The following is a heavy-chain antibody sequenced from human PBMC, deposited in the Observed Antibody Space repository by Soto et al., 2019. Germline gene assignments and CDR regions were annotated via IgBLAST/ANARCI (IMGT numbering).Heavy chain of an antibody. CDR3: ARAYGDYVFDY. J-gene: IGHJ4*02. V-gene: IGHV4-59*01. Sequence: SETPSLHCPVSCGPISSYYWSWIRQPPGKGLEWIGYIYYSGSTNYNPSLKSRVTISVDTSKNQFSLKLSSVTAADTAVCYCARAYGDYVFDYWGQGTLVTVS. D-gene: IGHD4-17*01. CDR2: IYYSGST. CDR1: CGPISSYY.